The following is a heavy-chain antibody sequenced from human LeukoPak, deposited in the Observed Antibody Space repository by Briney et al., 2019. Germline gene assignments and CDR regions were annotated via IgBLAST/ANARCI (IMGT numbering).Heavy chain of an antibody. Sequence: PGGSLRLSCAASGFTFSRTWMSWLRQAPGKRLEWVAYINHEGTEKDYMDSVKGRFTISRDNAQNSLFLQMNSLRAEDTAIYYCATGRHYYGDWGQGTLVTVSS. CDR1: GFTFSRTW. J-gene: IGHJ4*02. CDR2: INHEGTEK. D-gene: IGHD3-10*01. CDR3: ATGRHYYGD. V-gene: IGHV3-7*05.